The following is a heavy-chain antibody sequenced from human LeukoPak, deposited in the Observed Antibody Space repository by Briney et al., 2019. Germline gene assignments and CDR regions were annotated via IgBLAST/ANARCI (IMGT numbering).Heavy chain of an antibody. CDR1: GFTFGSYT. D-gene: IGHD6-19*01. V-gene: IGHV3-30*18. CDR2: ISYDGSNK. Sequence: GGSLRLSCAASGFTFGSYTMNWVRQAPGKGLEWVAVISYDGSNKYYADSVKGRFTISRDNSKNTLYLQMNSLRAEDTAVYYCAKDLAQQWLVQLPDYWGQGTLVTVSS. CDR3: AKDLAQQWLVQLPDY. J-gene: IGHJ4*02.